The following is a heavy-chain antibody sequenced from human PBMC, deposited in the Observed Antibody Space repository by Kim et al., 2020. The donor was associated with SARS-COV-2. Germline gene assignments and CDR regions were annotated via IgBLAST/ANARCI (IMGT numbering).Heavy chain of an antibody. V-gene: IGHV3-21*01. Sequence: GGSLRLSCAASGFTFSSQSMNWVRQAPGKGLEWVSSISAASDYIFYADSVKGRFTISRDNAKRSLFLQMNSLRAEDTALYYCTRGGRPGVRTDYWGQGTLLAVSS. J-gene: IGHJ4*02. CDR1: GFTFSSQS. CDR3: TRGGRPGVRTDY. D-gene: IGHD1-1*01. CDR2: ISAASDYI.